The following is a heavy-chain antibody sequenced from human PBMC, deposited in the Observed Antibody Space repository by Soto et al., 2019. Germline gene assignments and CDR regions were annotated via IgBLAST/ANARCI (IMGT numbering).Heavy chain of an antibody. CDR3: AHRPSNAYVAY. Sequence: QITLKESGPTLVKPTQTLTLTCTFSGFSLNTNGVGVGWIRQPPGKALEWLALIYWDDDKRYSPSLKNRLTITKDTSKNQVVLTMTNMHPVDTATYYCAHRPSNAYVAYWGQGTLVTVSS. CDR2: IYWDDDK. D-gene: IGHD2-8*01. V-gene: IGHV2-5*02. CDR1: GFSLNTNGVG. J-gene: IGHJ4*02.